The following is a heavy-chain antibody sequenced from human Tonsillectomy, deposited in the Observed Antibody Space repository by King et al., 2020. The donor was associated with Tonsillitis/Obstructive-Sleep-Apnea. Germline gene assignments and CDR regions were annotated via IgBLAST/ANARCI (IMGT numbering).Heavy chain of an antibody. CDR1: GFTFGDYG. J-gene: IGHJ3*01. CDR2: IRSKAYGGTA. CDR3: TRVGTSGCYSFDF. Sequence: QLVQSGGGLVQPGRSLRLSCTASGFTFGDYGMSLVRQAPGKGLEWVAFIRSKAYGGTAEYAASVKGRFTISKDDSKSITYLQMNSLKTEDTALYYCTRVGTSGCYSFDFWGQGTMVTVSS. D-gene: IGHD1-26*01. V-gene: IGHV3-49*04.